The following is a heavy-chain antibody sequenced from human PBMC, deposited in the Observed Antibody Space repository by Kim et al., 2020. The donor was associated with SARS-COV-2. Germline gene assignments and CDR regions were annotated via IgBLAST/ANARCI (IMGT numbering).Heavy chain of an antibody. J-gene: IGHJ4*02. V-gene: IGHV3-7*03. D-gene: IGHD3-16*01. CDR2: IKQDGSEK. Sequence: GGSLRLSCAASGFTFSAYWMIWVRQAPGKGLEGVANIKQDGSEKNYVDSVKGRFTISRDNAKNSLYLHMNNLSVEDTAVYYCARARLSSAGYWGQGVLVTVSS. CDR1: GFTFSAYW. CDR3: ARARLSSAGY.